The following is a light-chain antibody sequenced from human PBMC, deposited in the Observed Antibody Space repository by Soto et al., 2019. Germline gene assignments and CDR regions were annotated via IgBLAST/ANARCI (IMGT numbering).Light chain of an antibody. CDR3: CSYAGSYTYV. J-gene: IGLJ1*01. CDR2: DVS. CDR1: SSDVGDYNY. Sequence: QSVLTQPRSVSGSPGQSVTISCTGTSSDVGDYNYVSWYQQHPGKAPKLMIYDVSKWPSGVPDRFSGSKSGNTASLTISGLKAEDEADYYCCSYAGSYTYVFGPGTKLTVL. V-gene: IGLV2-11*01.